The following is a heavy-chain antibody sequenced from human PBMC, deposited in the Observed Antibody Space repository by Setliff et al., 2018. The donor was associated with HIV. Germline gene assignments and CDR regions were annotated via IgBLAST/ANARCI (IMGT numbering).Heavy chain of an antibody. CDR3: ARVSGLSGELLYFDY. J-gene: IGHJ4*02. D-gene: IGHD1-26*01. Sequence: GASVKVSCKASGFTFINYYIHWVRQASGQGLEWMGWISVYNGNTNYAQKVQGRVTMTTDTSTSTAYMELRSLRSDDTAVHYCARVSGLSGELLYFDYWGLGTLVTVSS. CDR1: GFTFINYY. V-gene: IGHV1-18*04. CDR2: ISVYNGNT.